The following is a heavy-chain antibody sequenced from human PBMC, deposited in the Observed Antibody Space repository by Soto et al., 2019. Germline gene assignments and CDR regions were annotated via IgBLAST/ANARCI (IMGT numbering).Heavy chain of an antibody. J-gene: IGHJ5*01. V-gene: IGHV3-30*04. CDR1: GFTFSTYV. CDR3: ARSSRGWYERLHS. CDR2: ISFDGSTE. D-gene: IGHD6-19*01. Sequence: QEQLVESGGGVVQPGRSLRLSCAASGFTFSTYVMHWVRQPPGKGLEWVALISFDGSTEYYADSVKGRITISRDNSKKTLYLQMNSLRSDDPAVYYCARSSRGWYERLHSGGQGTMVTVSS.